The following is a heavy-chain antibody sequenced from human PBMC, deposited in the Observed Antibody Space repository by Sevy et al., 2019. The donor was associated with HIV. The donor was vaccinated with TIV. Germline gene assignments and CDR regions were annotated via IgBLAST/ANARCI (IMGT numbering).Heavy chain of an antibody. CDR1: GFTFSSYW. V-gene: IGHV3-7*01. J-gene: IGHJ4*02. CDR2: IKQDGSEK. D-gene: IGHD6-25*01. Sequence: GGSLRLSYAASGFTFSSYWMSWVRQAPGKGLEWVANIKQDGSEKYYVDSVKGRFTISRDNAKNSMHLQMNSLRAEDTAVYYCARALAAAASYWGQGTLVTVSS. CDR3: ARALAAAASY.